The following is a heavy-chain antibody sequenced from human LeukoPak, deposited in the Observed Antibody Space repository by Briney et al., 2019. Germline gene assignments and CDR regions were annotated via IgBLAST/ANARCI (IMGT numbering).Heavy chain of an antibody. J-gene: IGHJ3*02. D-gene: IGHD6-13*01. V-gene: IGHV3-48*04. Sequence: GGSLRLSCAASGFTFSSYSMYWVRQAPGKGLEWVSYISSSSSTIYYADSVKGRFTISRDNAKNSLYLQMNSLRAEDMALYYCAKDIMPRALRSSSPGAFDIWGQGTMVTVSS. CDR1: GFTFSSYS. CDR3: AKDIMPRALRSSSPGAFDI. CDR2: ISSSSSTI.